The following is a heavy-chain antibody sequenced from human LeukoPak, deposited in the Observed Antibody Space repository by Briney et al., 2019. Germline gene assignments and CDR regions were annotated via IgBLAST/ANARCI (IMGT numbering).Heavy chain of an antibody. CDR2: TYYRSTWYN. V-gene: IGHV6-1*01. Sequence: SQTLSLTCAISGDSVSSNSVTWNWIRQSPSRGLEWLGRTYYRSTWYNDYAVSVRGRITVNPDTSKNQFSLQLNSVTPEDTAVYYCARYGLDYYDSSGYMDYWGQGTLVTVSS. J-gene: IGHJ4*02. CDR1: GDSVSSNSVT. D-gene: IGHD3-22*01. CDR3: ARYGLDYYDSSGYMDY.